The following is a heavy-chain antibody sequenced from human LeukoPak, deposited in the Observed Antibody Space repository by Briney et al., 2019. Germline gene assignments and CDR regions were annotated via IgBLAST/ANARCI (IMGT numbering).Heavy chain of an antibody. Sequence: PSETLSLTCTVSGGSISSYYWSWIRQPPGKGLEWIGYIYYSGSTNYNPSLKSRVTISVDTSKNQFSLKLSSVTAADTAVYYCARATSSIAALLDYWGQGTLVTVSS. CDR1: GGSISSYY. CDR3: ARATSSIAALLDY. D-gene: IGHD6-6*01. J-gene: IGHJ4*02. CDR2: IYYSGST. V-gene: IGHV4-59*01.